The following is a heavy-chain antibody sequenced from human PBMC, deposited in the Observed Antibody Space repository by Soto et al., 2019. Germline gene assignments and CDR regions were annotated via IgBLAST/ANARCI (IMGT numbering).Heavy chain of an antibody. CDR1: GGSITSYH. V-gene: IGHV4-31*11. Sequence: TSETLSLTCVVSGGSITSYHWSWIRQHPGKGLEWIGYIFHSGNTYYNPSLKSRVSISVDTSKNQFSLKLTSVTAADTAVYYCARDRMAIEYWGQGTLVTVSS. CDR2: IFHSGNT. D-gene: IGHD2-8*01. CDR3: ARDRMAIEY. J-gene: IGHJ4*02.